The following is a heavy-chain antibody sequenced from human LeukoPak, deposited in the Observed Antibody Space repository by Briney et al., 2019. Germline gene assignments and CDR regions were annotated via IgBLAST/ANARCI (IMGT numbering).Heavy chain of an antibody. J-gene: IGHJ4*02. D-gene: IGHD6-19*01. CDR3: ARVMYSSGWYGTIDY. V-gene: IGHV4-39*07. CDR2: IYYSGST. CDR1: GGSISSSSYY. Sequence: PSETLSLTCTVSGGSISSSSYYWGWIRQPPGKGLEGIVSIYYSGSTNYNPSLKSRVTISVDTSKNQFSLKLSSVTAADTAVYYCARVMYSSGWYGTIDYWGQGTLVTVSS.